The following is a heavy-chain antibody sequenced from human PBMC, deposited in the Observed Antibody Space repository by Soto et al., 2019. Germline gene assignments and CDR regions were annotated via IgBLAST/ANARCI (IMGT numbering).Heavy chain of an antibody. CDR2: IYHSGST. D-gene: IGHD6-19*01. Sequence: SETLSLTCAVSGGSISSGGYSWSWIRQPPGKGLEWIGYIYHSGSTYYNPSLKSRVTISVDRSKNQFSLKLSSVTAADTAVYYCASIFVKLAGPGLGAFDIWGQGTMVTVSS. CDR3: ASIFVKLAGPGLGAFDI. J-gene: IGHJ3*02. V-gene: IGHV4-30-2*01. CDR1: GGSISSGGYS.